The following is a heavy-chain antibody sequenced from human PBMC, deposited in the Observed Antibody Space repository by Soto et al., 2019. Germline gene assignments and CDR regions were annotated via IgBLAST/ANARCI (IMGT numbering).Heavy chain of an antibody. Sequence: SETLSPPCTVFCGAFRGFYWRRIRPPPGKGLEWIGEINHSGSTNYNPSLKSRVTISVDTSKNQFSLKLSSVTAADTAVYYCARVKGGSSWPHDYWGQGTLVTVSS. CDR1: CGAFRGFY. CDR2: INHSGST. V-gene: IGHV4-34*01. D-gene: IGHD6-13*01. J-gene: IGHJ4*02. CDR3: ARVKGGSSWPHDY.